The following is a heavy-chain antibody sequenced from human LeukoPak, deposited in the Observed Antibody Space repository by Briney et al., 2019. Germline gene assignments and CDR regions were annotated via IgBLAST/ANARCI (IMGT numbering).Heavy chain of an antibody. CDR3: ARGPITMVRGVMIGYASDI. CDR1: GGSISSGGYY. D-gene: IGHD3-10*01. CDR2: IYYSGST. Sequence: SETLSLTCTVSGGSISSGGYYWSWIRQHPGKGLEWIGYIYYSGSTYYNPSLKSRVTISVDTSKNQFSLKLSSVTAADTAVYYCARGPITMVRGVMIGYASDIWGQGTMVTVSS. V-gene: IGHV4-31*03. J-gene: IGHJ3*02.